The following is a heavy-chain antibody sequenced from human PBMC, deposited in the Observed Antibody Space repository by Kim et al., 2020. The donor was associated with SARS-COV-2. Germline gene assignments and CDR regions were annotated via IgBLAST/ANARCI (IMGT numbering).Heavy chain of an antibody. D-gene: IGHD6-19*01. CDR2: INPSGGST. V-gene: IGHV1-46*01. CDR3: ARRVSRRYSSGWYGGAFDI. Sequence: ASVKVSCKASGYTFTSYYMHWVRQAPGQGLEWMGIINPSGGSTSYAQKFQGRVTMTRDTSTSTVYMELSSLRSEDTAVYYCARRVSRRYSSGWYGGAFDIWGQGTMVTVSS. CDR1: GYTFTSYY. J-gene: IGHJ3*02.